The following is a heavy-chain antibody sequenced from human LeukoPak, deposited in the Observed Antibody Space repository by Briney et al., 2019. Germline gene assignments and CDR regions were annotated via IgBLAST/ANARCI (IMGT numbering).Heavy chain of an antibody. CDR1: GGTFSSYA. Sequence: SVKVSCKASGGTFSSYAISWVRQAPGQGLEWMGGIIPIFGTANYAQKFQGRVTITADESTSTAYMELSSLRSEDTAVYHCARDRGEDYYYYYYMDVWGKGTTVTVSS. CDR3: ARDRGEDYYYYYYMDV. CDR2: IIPIFGTA. D-gene: IGHD3-10*01. V-gene: IGHV1-69*01. J-gene: IGHJ6*03.